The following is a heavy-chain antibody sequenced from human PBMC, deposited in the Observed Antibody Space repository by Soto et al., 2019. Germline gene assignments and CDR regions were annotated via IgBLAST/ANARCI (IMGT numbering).Heavy chain of an antibody. CDR1: GFTFSSYW. CDR2: INSDGSST. Sequence: GGSLRLSCAASGFTFSSYWMRWVRQAPGKGLVWVSRINSDGSSTSYADSVKGRFTISRDNAKNTLYLQMNSLRAEDTAVYYCARGDGETTGTTENYYYYGMDVWGQGTTVTVSS. V-gene: IGHV3-74*01. J-gene: IGHJ6*02. CDR3: ARGDGETTGTTENYYYYGMDV. D-gene: IGHD1-1*01.